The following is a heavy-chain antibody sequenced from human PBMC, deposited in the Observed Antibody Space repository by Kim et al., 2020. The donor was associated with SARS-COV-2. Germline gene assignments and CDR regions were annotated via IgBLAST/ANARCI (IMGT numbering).Heavy chain of an antibody. J-gene: IGHJ4*01. CDR1: GFTYSNYA. Sequence: GGSLRLSCAASGFTYSNYAMNWVRQAPGKGLEWVSGTSGSGVSTYYADSVKGRFTLSRDNSKNTVYLQMSGLRADDTAIYYCAKDGCGWLSSGWYYFD. CDR2: TSGSGVST. V-gene: IGHV3-23*01. CDR3: AKDGCGWLSSGWYYFD. D-gene: IGHD6-19*01.